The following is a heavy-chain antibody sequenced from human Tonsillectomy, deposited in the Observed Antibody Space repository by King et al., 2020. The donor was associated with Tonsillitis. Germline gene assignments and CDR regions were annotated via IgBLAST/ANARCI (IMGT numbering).Heavy chain of an antibody. CDR2: ISDGGGHT. CDR3: ARMMAIAAFDI. CDR1: GFTSSTYA. J-gene: IGHJ3*02. V-gene: IGHV3-23*04. Sequence: VQLVESGGGLVQPGGSLRLSCAASGFTSSTYALSWVRQAPGKGLAWVSTISDGGGHTYSADSVKGRFTISRDSARNTLHLQMNSLRAEDTAVYYCARMMAIAAFDIWGQGTMVTVSS. D-gene: IGHD5-24*01.